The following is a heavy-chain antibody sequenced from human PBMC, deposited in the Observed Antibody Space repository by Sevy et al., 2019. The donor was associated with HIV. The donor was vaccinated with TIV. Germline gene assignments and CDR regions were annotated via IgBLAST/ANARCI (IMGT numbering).Heavy chain of an antibody. V-gene: IGHV3-30*18. J-gene: IGHJ6*02. CDR2: ISYDGSNK. CDR1: GFTFTSYG. Sequence: GGSLRLSCAASGFTFTSYGMHWVRQAPGKGLEWVAVISYDGSNKYYADSVKGRFTISRDNSKNTLYLQMNSLRAEDTAVYYCAKDKRGGDYYYYCMDVWGQGTTVTVSS. CDR3: AKDKRGGDYYYYCMDV. D-gene: IGHD3-16*01.